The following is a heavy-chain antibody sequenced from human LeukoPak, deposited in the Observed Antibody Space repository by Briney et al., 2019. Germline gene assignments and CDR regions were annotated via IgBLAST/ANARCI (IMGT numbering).Heavy chain of an antibody. CDR3: ARDNERAVAGLGAFDI. Sequence: RPGGSLRLSCAAPGFTFDDYGMSWVRQAPGKGLEGGSGIYLNGGSTGYADSVKGRFTISRDNAKNSLYLQMNSLRAEDTALYYCARDNERAVAGLGAFDIWGQGTMVTVSS. J-gene: IGHJ3*02. CDR2: IYLNGGST. D-gene: IGHD6-19*01. V-gene: IGHV3-20*04. CDR1: GFTFDDYG.